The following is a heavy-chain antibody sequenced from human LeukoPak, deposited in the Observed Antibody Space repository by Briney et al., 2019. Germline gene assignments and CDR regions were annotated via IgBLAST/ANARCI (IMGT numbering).Heavy chain of an antibody. CDR1: GFTISSYG. CDR2: IRDDGSNK. J-gene: IGHJ3*02. CDR3: AKVTGDAFDI. Sequence: GGSLRLSWAAGGFTISSYGRQGGRKAGGKGGEGVAFIRDDGSNKYYADSVEGGFTIARENSKNKLYLQVNRLRAEDTAVYYCAKVTGDAFDIWGPGTMVTVSS. V-gene: IGHV3-30*02.